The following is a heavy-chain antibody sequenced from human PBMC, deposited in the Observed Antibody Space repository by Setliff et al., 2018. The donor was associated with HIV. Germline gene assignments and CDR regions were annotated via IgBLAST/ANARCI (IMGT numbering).Heavy chain of an antibody. CDR1: GGSISSGGYY. CDR2: IYYSGST. J-gene: IGHJ5*02. D-gene: IGHD7-27*01. V-gene: IGHV4-31*03. Sequence: PLSLTCTVSGGSISSGGYYWSWIRQHPGKGLEWIGYIYYSGSTYYDPSLKSRVTISVDTSKNQFSLRLSSVTAADSAVFYCARRGPGDQTWFDPWGQGILVTVSS. CDR3: ARRGPGDQTWFDP.